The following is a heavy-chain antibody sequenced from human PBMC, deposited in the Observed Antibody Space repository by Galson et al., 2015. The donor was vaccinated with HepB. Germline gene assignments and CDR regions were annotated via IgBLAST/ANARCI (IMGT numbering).Heavy chain of an antibody. J-gene: IGHJ4*02. CDR3: ARVLYRFGELLHFDY. Sequence: SLRLSCAASGFTVCSNYMSWVRQAPGKGLEWVSVIYSGGSTYYADTVKGRFTISRDNAKNTLYLQMNSLRAEDSAVYYCARVLYRFGELLHFDYWGQGTLVTVSS. CDR1: GFTVCSNY. D-gene: IGHD3-10*01. V-gene: IGHV3-66*01. CDR2: IYSGGST.